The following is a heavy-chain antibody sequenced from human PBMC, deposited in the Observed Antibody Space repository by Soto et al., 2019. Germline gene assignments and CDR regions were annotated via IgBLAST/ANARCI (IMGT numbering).Heavy chain of an antibody. CDR3: ARDSDIIAAAGKRGVDY. D-gene: IGHD6-13*01. CDR1: GFTFSSYG. Sequence: GSLRLSCAASGFTFSSYGMHWVRQAPGKGLEWVAVIWYDGSNKYYADSVKGRFTISRDNSKNTLYLQMNSLRAEDTAVYYCARDSDIIAAAGKRGVDYWGQGTLVTVSS. V-gene: IGHV3-33*01. J-gene: IGHJ4*02. CDR2: IWYDGSNK.